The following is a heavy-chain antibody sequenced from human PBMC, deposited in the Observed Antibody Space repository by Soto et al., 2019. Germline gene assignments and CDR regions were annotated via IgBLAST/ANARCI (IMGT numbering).Heavy chain of an antibody. CDR1: GYSFHTYA. CDR2: ISGNNGNT. J-gene: IGHJ6*02. Sequence: GASVKVSCTASGYSFHTYAISWVRQAPGQGLEWVGWISGNNGNTNYAQKFQGRVTLTTDTSTKTAFMELRSLTGDDTAVYYCAREYGMDVWGQGTTVTVSS. V-gene: IGHV1-18*01. CDR3: AREYGMDV.